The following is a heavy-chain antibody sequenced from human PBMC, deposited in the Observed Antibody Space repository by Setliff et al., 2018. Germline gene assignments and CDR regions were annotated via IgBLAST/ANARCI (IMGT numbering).Heavy chain of an antibody. Sequence: GASVKVSCKASGYTFTSYAIHWVRQAPGQRLEWMGWINAGNGNTKYSQKFQGRVTITRDTSASTAYMELSSLRSEDMAVYYCARGGVSYYFDYWGQGTLVTVSS. CDR2: INAGNGNT. V-gene: IGHV1-3*01. CDR3: ARGGVSYYFDY. D-gene: IGHD3-16*01. J-gene: IGHJ4*02. CDR1: GYTFTSYA.